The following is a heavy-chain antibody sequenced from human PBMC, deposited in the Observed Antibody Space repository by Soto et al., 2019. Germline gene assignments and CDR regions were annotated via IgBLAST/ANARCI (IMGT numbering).Heavy chain of an antibody. CDR1: GFTFSSYS. J-gene: IGHJ4*02. Sequence: GGSLRLSCAASGFTFSSYSMNWVRQAPGSGPEWVSYISSSSNSIYYADSVKGRFTISRDNSKNTLYLQMNSLRAEDTAVYYCAKDQYEGSSWPFDYWGQGTLVTVSS. CDR2: ISSSSNSI. CDR3: AKDQYEGSSWPFDY. V-gene: IGHV3-48*01. D-gene: IGHD6-13*01.